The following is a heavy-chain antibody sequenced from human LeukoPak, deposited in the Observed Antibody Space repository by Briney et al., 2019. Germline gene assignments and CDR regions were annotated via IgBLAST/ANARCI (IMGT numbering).Heavy chain of an antibody. CDR1: GFTFSSYG. CDR2: IRYDGSNK. CDR3: AKSHSLGNDAFDI. Sequence: TGGSLRLSCAASGFTFSSYGMHWVRQAPGKGPEWVAFIRYDGSNKYYADSVKGRFTISRDNSKNTLYLQMNSLRAEDTAVYYCAKSHSLGNDAFDIWGQGTMVTVSS. J-gene: IGHJ3*02. V-gene: IGHV3-30*02.